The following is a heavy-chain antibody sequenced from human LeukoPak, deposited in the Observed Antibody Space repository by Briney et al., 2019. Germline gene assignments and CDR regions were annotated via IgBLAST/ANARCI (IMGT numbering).Heavy chain of an antibody. CDR3: ASILGTFDY. J-gene: IGHJ4*02. V-gene: IGHV3-11*04. CDR2: ISNSGDFI. CDR1: GFMFSDEY. D-gene: IGHD3-16*01. Sequence: GGSLRLSCAASGFMFSDEYMSWIRQAPGKGLEWVSYISNSGDFIAYADSVKGRFTISRDNAKNSLFLQMNSLRAEDTAVYYCASILGTFDYWGQGTLVTVSS.